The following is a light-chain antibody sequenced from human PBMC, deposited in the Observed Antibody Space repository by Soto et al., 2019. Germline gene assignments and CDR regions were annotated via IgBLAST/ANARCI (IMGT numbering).Light chain of an antibody. V-gene: IGLV1-40*01. J-gene: IGLJ1*01. Sequence: QSVLTQPPSVSGAPGQRVTISCTGSSSNIGAGYDVHWYQQLPGTAPKLLIYGNSNRPSGVPDRFSGSKSGTSASLAITGLQAEDEADYYCQSYDSSSLVFGTGTKATVL. CDR3: QSYDSSSLV. CDR1: SSNIGAGYD. CDR2: GNS.